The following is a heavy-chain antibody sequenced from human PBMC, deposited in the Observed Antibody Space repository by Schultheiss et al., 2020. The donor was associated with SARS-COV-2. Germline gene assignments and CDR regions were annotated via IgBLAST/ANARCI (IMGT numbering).Heavy chain of an antibody. J-gene: IGHJ6*02. CDR1: GGSISSSNW. V-gene: IGHV4-4*02. CDR2: IYHSGST. CDR3: ARQGYGILTGAHYYYYGMDV. Sequence: SETLSLTCAVSGGSISSSNWWSWVRQPPGKGLEWIGEIYHSGSTNYNPSLKSRVTISVDKSKNQFSLKLNSLTAADTAVYYGARQGYGILTGAHYYYYGMDVWGQGTTVTVSS. D-gene: IGHD3-9*01.